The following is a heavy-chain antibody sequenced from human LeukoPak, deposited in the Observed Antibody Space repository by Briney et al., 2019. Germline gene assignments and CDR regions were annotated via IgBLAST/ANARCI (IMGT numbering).Heavy chain of an antibody. CDR2: IYYRGST. D-gene: IGHD6-13*01. CDR3: VRQGSSMAAGDTPTFDF. V-gene: IGHV4-59*01. J-gene: IGHJ4*02. CDR1: GGSISNYH. Sequence: PSETLSLTCTVSGGSISNYHWSWIRQPPGKGLGWIGYIYYRGSTKYNPSLESRVTISVDMSKNQFSLKLNSVTAADTAVYYCVRQGSSMAAGDTPTFDFWGRGTLVTVSS.